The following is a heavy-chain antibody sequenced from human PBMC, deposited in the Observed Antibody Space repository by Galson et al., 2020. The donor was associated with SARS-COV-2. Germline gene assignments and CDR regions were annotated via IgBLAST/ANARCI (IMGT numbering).Heavy chain of an antibody. J-gene: IGHJ4*02. CDR1: GFSLSGSVVG. CDR2: IYWNDDK. CDR3: ARSWLSGWYEIDY. V-gene: IGHV2-5*01. Sequence: GPTLVKPTQALTLTCTFSGFSLSGSVVGVGWVRQPPGKALEWLALIYWNDDKRFSPSLKNRLTITKDTSKNQVVLTMTNMDPVDTATYYCARSWLSGWYEIDYWGQGILVTVSS. D-gene: IGHD6-19*01.